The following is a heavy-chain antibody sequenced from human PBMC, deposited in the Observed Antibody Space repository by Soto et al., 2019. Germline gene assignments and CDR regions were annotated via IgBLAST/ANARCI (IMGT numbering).Heavy chain of an antibody. J-gene: IGHJ4*02. CDR3: ARESEDLTSNFDY. Sequence: PGGSLRLSCAASGFTFTRYSMNWVRQAPGKGLEWVSSISSTTNYIYYGDSMKGRFTISRDNAKNSLYLEMNSLRAEGTAVYYCARESEDLTSNFDYWGQGTLVTVYS. CDR1: GFTFTRYS. CDR2: ISSTTNYI. V-gene: IGHV3-21*06.